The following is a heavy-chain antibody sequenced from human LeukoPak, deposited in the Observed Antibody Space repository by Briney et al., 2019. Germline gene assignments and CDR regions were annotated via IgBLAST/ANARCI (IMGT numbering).Heavy chain of an antibody. CDR1: GYFFTGYY. J-gene: IGHJ6*03. CDR3: SRLDSYYYYMDV. V-gene: IGHV1-2*02. Sequence: GASVKVSCKSSGYFFTGYYMHWVRHAPGQGHEWMGWINPNSGDTNYAQKFQGRVTVTSDTSIRTAYMELSRLRSDDTAVYYCSRLDSYYYYMDVWGKGTTVTVSS. CDR2: INPNSGDT. D-gene: IGHD3/OR15-3a*01.